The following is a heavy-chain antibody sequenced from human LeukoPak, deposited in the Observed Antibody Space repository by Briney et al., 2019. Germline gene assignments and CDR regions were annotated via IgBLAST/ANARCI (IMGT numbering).Heavy chain of an antibody. CDR3: ARDQGLGSGSYAMDY. J-gene: IGHJ4*02. V-gene: IGHV3-48*04. CDR1: GFTFSSYS. CDR2: ISSSSSTI. Sequence: NPGGSLRLSCAASGFTFSSYSMNWVRQAPGKGLEWVSYISSSSSTIYYADSVKGRFTISRDNAKNSLYLQMNSLRAEDTAVYYCARDQGLGSGSYAMDYWGQGTLVTVSS. D-gene: IGHD3-10*01.